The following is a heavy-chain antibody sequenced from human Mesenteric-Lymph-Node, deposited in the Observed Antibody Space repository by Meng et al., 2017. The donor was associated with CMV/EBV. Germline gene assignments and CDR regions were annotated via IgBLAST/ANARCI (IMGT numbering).Heavy chain of an antibody. D-gene: IGHD2-21*02. J-gene: IGHJ4*02. CDR2: ISWNSGSI. Sequence: GGSLRLSCAASGFTFDDYAMHWVRQAPGKGLEWVSGISWNSGSIGYADAVKGRFTISRDNAKNSLYLQMNSLRAEDTALYYCAKDNTAWSNFPDYWGQGTLVTVSS. CDR3: AKDNTAWSNFPDY. V-gene: IGHV3-9*01. CDR1: GFTFDDYA.